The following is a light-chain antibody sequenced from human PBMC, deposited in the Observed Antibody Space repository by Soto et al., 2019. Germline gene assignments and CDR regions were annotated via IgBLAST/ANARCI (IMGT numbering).Light chain of an antibody. J-gene: IGLJ3*02. CDR2: RNN. V-gene: IGLV1-47*01. Sequence: QSVLTQPPSASGTPGQRVTISCSGSTSNIGSNYVYWYQQLPGTTPKLLIYRNNQRPSGVPDRFSGSKSGTSASLVISGLRSEDEADYYGAAWDDSLSGLWVFGGGTKLPVL. CDR3: AAWDDSLSGLWV. CDR1: TSNIGSNY.